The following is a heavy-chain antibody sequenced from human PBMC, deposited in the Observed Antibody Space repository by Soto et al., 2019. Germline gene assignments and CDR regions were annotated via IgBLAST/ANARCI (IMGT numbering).Heavy chain of an antibody. Sequence: QITLKESGPTLVKPTQTLTLTCTFSGFSLSTSGVGVGWIRQPPGKALEWLALIYWDDDKRYSPSLKSRLTXXKDTSKNQVVLTMTNMDPVDTATYYCAPRRGWFDYWGQGTLVTVSS. CDR2: IYWDDDK. V-gene: IGHV2-5*02. CDR3: APRRGWFDY. J-gene: IGHJ4*02. CDR1: GFSLSTSGVG.